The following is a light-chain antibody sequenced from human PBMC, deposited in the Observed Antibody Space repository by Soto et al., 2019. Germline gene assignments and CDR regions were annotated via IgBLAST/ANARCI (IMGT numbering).Light chain of an antibody. J-gene: IGLJ3*02. V-gene: IGLV1-44*01. Sequence: QSVLTQPPSASGTPGQRVTISCSGRSSNIGSNTIDWYQLLPGTAPKLLIYSNNQRPSGVPDRFSGSKSGSSASLAISGLQSEDEADYFCAAWDDSLNAWVFGGGTKVTVL. CDR2: SNN. CDR3: AAWDDSLNAWV. CDR1: SSNIGSNT.